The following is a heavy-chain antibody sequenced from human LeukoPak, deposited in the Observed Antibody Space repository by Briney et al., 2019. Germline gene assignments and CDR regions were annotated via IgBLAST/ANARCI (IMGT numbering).Heavy chain of an antibody. J-gene: IGHJ3*02. CDR1: GFTFSSYG. Sequence: GGSLRLSCAASGFTFSSYGMHWVRQAPGKGLEWVAFIRYDGSNKYYADSVKGRFTISRDNAKNSLYLQMDSLRAEDTAVYYCARGRSSGWWRGAFDIWGQGTKVIVSS. CDR3: ARGRSSGWWRGAFDI. V-gene: IGHV3-30*02. D-gene: IGHD6-19*01. CDR2: IRYDGSNK.